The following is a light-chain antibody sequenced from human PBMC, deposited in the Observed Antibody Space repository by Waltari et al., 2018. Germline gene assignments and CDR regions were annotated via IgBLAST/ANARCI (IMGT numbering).Light chain of an antibody. J-gene: IGKJ2*01. CDR3: QQYSSPPFT. V-gene: IGKV1-NL1*01. CDR1: QDINNS. CDR2: GAS. Sequence: IQMTQSPSSLSASVGDRVTIPCRATQDINNSLAWFQQKSGKAPKLLVFGASRLGTGVASRFSGSGSGTDYTLTISSLQPEDIATFYCQQYSSPPFTFGQGTKLDI.